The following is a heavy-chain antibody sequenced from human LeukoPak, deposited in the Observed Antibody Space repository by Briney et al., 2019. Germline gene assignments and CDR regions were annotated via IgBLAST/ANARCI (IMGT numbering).Heavy chain of an antibody. Sequence: ASVKVSCKASGYTFTSYDINWVRQATGQGLEWMGWMNPNSGNTGYAQKFRGRVTMTRNTSISTAYMELSSLRSEDTAVYYCATSRESGGWFDPWGQGTLVTVSS. D-gene: IGHD3-10*01. V-gene: IGHV1-8*01. CDR3: ATSRESGGWFDP. J-gene: IGHJ5*02. CDR1: GYTFTSYD. CDR2: MNPNSGNT.